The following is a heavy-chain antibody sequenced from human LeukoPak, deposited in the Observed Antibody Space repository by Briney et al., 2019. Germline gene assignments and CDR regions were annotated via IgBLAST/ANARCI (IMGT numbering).Heavy chain of an antibody. CDR1: GGSFSGYY. Sequence: SQTLSLTCAVYGGSFSGYYWSWIRKPPPNGQERNGEINHSGSTNYNPSLKSQVTITVDTAKNQFCMQLSALAAADTDVYYCARLFAKPPWYCSGGSCCYSYMDVWGKGTAVTVSS. J-gene: IGHJ6*03. CDR3: ARLFAKPPWYCSGGSCCYSYMDV. D-gene: IGHD2-15*01. V-gene: IGHV4-34*01. CDR2: INHSGST.